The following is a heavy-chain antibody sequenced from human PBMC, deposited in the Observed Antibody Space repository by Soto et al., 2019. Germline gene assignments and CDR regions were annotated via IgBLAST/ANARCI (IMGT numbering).Heavy chain of an antibody. CDR3: ARAVGPFDL. D-gene: IGHD1-26*01. Sequence: EVQVVESGGGLVQPGGSLRLSCAASGIIVSSNYMNWVRQAPGKGLEWVSVIYSGGSTYYADSVKGRFTISRDNSKNTLYLQMNSLRAEDTAVYYCARAVGPFDLWGQGTMVTVSS. CDR1: GIIVSSNY. V-gene: IGHV3-66*01. J-gene: IGHJ3*01. CDR2: IYSGGST.